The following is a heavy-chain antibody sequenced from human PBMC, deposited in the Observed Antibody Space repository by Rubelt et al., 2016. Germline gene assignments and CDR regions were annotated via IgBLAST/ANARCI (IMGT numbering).Heavy chain of an antibody. D-gene: IGHD2-8*01. CDR2: IYYSVIT. Sequence: QLQLQESGPGLVKPSETLSLTCTVSGGSISSSNYYWGWIRQPPGKGLEWFGSIYYSVITHFTPSLNSRVTISVDTAKNQFSLAVGAVTGTDTGVYYCASHKDRDCNNDDCCGLQIWGQGTKVTVSS. J-gene: IGHJ3*02. V-gene: IGHV4-39*01. CDR1: GGSISSSNYY. CDR3: ASHKDRDCNNDDCCGLQI.